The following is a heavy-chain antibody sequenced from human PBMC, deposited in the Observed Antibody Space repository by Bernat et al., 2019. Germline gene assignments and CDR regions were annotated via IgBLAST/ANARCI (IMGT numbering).Heavy chain of an antibody. Sequence: QVQLVESGGGVVQPGRSLRLSCAASGFTFSSYGMHWVRQAPGKGLEWVVVIWYDGSNKYYADSVKGRFTISRDNSKNTLYLQMNSLRAEDTAVYYCARGGLYYYDSSGPYGYWGQGTLVTVSS. J-gene: IGHJ4*02. CDR1: GFTFSSYG. D-gene: IGHD3-22*01. V-gene: IGHV3-33*01. CDR3: ARGGLYYYDSSGPYGY. CDR2: IWYDGSNK.